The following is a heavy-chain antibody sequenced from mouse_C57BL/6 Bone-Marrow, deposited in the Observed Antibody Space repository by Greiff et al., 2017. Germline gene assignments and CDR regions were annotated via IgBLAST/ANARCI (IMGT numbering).Heavy chain of an antibody. V-gene: IGHV5-17*01. J-gene: IGHJ3*01. CDR2: ISSGSSTI. Sequence: DVMLVESGGGLVKPGGSLKLSCAASGFTFRDYGMHWVRQAPEKGLEWVAYISSGSSTIYYADTVKCRFTISRDNSKNTLLLQMTSLRSEDTAMYYCARTGDYDWLAYGGQGTLVTVSA. CDR3: ARTGDYDWLAY. CDR1: GFTFRDYG. D-gene: IGHD2-4*01.